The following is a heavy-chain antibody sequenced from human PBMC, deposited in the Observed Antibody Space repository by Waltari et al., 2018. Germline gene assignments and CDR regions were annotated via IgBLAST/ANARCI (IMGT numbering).Heavy chain of an antibody. D-gene: IGHD3-22*01. V-gene: IGHV5-51*03. Sequence: EVQLVQSGAEVKKPGESLKISCKGSGYSFTSYWIGWVRQMPGKGLEWMGIIYPGDSDTRYSPSLQGQVTISGDKSISTAYLQWSSRKASDTAMYYWAREDREDYYDSSGKFDYWGQGTLVTVSS. J-gene: IGHJ4*02. CDR2: IYPGDSDT. CDR1: GYSFTSYW. CDR3: AREDREDYYDSSGKFDY.